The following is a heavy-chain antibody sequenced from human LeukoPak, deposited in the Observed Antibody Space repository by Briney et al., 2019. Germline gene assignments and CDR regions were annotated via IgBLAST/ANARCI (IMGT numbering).Heavy chain of an antibody. CDR2: INHSGST. CDR3: MVRGVILHYFDY. CDR1: SGSISNYY. D-gene: IGHD3-10*01. V-gene: IGHV4-34*01. J-gene: IGHJ4*02. Sequence: SETLSLTCTVSSGSISNYYWSWIRQPPGKGLEWIGEINHSGSTNYNPSLKSRVTISVDTSKNQFSLKLSSVTAADTAVYYCMVRGVILHYFDYWGQGTLVTVSS.